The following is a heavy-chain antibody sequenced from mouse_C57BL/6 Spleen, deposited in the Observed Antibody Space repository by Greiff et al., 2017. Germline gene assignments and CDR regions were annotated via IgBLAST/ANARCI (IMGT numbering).Heavy chain of an antibody. CDR1: GYTFTSYW. CDR2: IHPNSGST. CDR3: ARGEVYYGDAMDY. Sequence: QVQLQQPGAELVKPGASVKLSCKASGYTFTSYWMHWVKQRPGQGLEWIGMIHPNSGSTNYNEKFKSKATLTVDKSSSTAYMQRSSLTSEDSAVYYCARGEVYYGDAMDYWGQGTSVTVSS. J-gene: IGHJ4*01. D-gene: IGHD2-1*01. V-gene: IGHV1-64*01.